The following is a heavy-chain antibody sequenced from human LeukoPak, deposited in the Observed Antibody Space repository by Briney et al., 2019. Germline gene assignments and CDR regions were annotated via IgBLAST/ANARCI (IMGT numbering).Heavy chain of an antibody. D-gene: IGHD6-19*01. V-gene: IGHV3-23*01. CDR1: GFTFSSYG. Sequence: PGGSLRLSCAASGFTFSSYGMSWVRQAPGKGLEWVSAISATGGTTYYADSVKGRFTISRDNSKNTLYLQMNSLRVEDTAVYYCARAPTFSGWFDYWGQGTLVTVSS. CDR2: ISATGGTT. CDR3: ARAPTFSGWFDY. J-gene: IGHJ4*02.